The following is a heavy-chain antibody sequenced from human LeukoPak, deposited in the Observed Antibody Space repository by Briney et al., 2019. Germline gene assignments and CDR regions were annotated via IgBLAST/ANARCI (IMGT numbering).Heavy chain of an antibody. D-gene: IGHD2-15*01. CDR3: AKIKHDAVIAATLGAYYFDF. CDR2: ISYDGSNK. CDR1: GFTFSSYA. J-gene: IGHJ4*02. V-gene: IGHV3-30-3*02. Sequence: PGRSLRLSCAASGFTFSSYAMHWVRQAPGKGLEWVAVISYDGSNKYYADSVKGRFTISRDNSKNTLYLQMNSLRAEDTAVYYCAKIKHDAVIAATLGAYYFDFWGQGTLVTVSS.